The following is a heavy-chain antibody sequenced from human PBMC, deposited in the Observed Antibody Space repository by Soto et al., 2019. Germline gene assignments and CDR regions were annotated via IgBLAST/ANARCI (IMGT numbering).Heavy chain of an antibody. V-gene: IGHV4-34*01. CDR3: ARGASRTYYYDSSGYYAWNY. J-gene: IGHJ4*02. CDR1: GGSFSGYY. D-gene: IGHD3-22*01. Sequence: LSLTCAVYGGSFSGYYWSWIRQSPGKGLEWIGEINHSGSTNYNPSLKSRVTISVDTSKNQFSLKLSSVTAADTAVYYCARGASRTYYYDSSGYYAWNYWGQGTLVTVSS. CDR2: INHSGST.